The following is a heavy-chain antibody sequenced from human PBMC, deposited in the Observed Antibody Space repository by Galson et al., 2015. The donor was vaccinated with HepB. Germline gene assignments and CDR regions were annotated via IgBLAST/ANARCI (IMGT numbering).Heavy chain of an antibody. CDR2: IWYDGSKT. CDR3: ARNRPHSYYYMDV. J-gene: IGHJ6*03. D-gene: IGHD3-10*01. V-gene: IGHV3-33*01. Sequence: SLRLSCAASGFTLSSFGMHWVRQAPGKGLEWVAVIWYDGSKTYYADSMKGRFTISRDKSKDTLYLQMNGLRDEDTANYYCARNRPHSYYYMDVWGKGTTVTVSS. CDR1: GFTLSSFG.